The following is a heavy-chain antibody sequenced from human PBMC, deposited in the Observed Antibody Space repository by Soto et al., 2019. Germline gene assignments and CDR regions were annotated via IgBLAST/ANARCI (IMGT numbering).Heavy chain of an antibody. Sequence: QVQLVESGGGVVQPGRSLRLSCAASGFTFSSYGMHWVRQAPGKGMEWVAVISYDGSNKYYADSVKGRFTISRDNSKNTLYLQMNSLRAEDTAVYYCAKMGLGDDILTGYPWEDAFDIWGLGTMVTVSS. V-gene: IGHV3-30*18. CDR1: GFTFSSYG. CDR2: ISYDGSNK. D-gene: IGHD3-9*01. J-gene: IGHJ3*02. CDR3: AKMGLGDDILTGYPWEDAFDI.